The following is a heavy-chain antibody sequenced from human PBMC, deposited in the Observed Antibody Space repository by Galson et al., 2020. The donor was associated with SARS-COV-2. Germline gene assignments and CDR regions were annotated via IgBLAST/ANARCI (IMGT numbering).Heavy chain of an antibody. CDR1: GFTFSSYW. V-gene: IGHV3-7*01. Sequence: GESLKISCAASGFTFSSYWMSWVRQAPGKGLEWVANIKQDGSEKYYVDSVKGRFTISRDNAKNSLYLQMNSLRAEDTAVYYCARTPRDYYDSSGYYTFEYYIDYWGQGTLVTVSS. J-gene: IGHJ4*02. D-gene: IGHD3-22*01. CDR2: IKQDGSEK. CDR3: ARTPRDYYDSSGYYTFEYYIDY.